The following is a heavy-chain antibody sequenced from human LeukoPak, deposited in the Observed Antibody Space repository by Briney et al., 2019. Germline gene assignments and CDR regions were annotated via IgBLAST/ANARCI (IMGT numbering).Heavy chain of an antibody. CDR1: VGSFSDYY. CDR2: IYYSGST. Sequence: SETLSLTCAVYVGSFSDYYWSWIRQPPGKGLEWIGSIYYSGSTYYNPSLKSRVTISVDTSKNQFSLKLSSVTAADTAVYYCARDPLVTTVVNEGFDYWGQGTLVTVSS. CDR3: ARDPLVTTVVNEGFDY. V-gene: IGHV4-34*01. J-gene: IGHJ4*02. D-gene: IGHD4-23*01.